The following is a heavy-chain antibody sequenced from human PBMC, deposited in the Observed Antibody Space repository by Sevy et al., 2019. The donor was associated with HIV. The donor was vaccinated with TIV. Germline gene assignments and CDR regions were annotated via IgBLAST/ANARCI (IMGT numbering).Heavy chain of an antibody. V-gene: IGHV3-9*01. Sequence: QLGGPLRLSCSGYGYRFDNYAMHWVRQPPGKGLEWVSGISWSSGSIDYADSVKGRFTISRDNAKNSLYLQMNSLRPEDTALYFCARDLRPTYHFLGMDVWGHGTKVTVSS. CDR3: ARDLRPTYHFLGMDV. CDR1: GYRFDNYA. CDR2: ISWSSGSI. J-gene: IGHJ6*02. D-gene: IGHD6-6*01.